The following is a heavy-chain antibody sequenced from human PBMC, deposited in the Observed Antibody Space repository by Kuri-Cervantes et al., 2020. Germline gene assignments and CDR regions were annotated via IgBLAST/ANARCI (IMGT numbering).Heavy chain of an antibody. CDR1: GYTFTSYD. D-gene: IGHD5-18*01. Sequence: ASVKVSCKASGYTFTSYDINWVRQTTGQGLEWMGWINPNTGATGYAQRFQGRFTISRDNAKNSLYLQMNSLRAEDTAVYYCAREGYSYGEFDYWGQGTLVTVSS. J-gene: IGHJ4*02. V-gene: IGHV1-8*01. CDR3: AREGYSYGEFDY. CDR2: INPNTGAT.